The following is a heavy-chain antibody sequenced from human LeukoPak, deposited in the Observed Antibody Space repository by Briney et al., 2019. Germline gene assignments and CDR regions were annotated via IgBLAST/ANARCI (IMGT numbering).Heavy chain of an antibody. D-gene: IGHD3-10*01. J-gene: IGHJ6*03. Sequence: SETLSLTCAVYGGSFSGYYWSWIRQPPGKGLEWIGEINHSGSTNYSTSLKSRVTISVDTSKNQFSLKLSSVTAADTAVYYCARETMVRGVLYYYYMDVWGKGSTVTVSS. CDR2: INHSGST. V-gene: IGHV4-34*01. CDR1: GGSFSGYY. CDR3: ARETMVRGVLYYYYMDV.